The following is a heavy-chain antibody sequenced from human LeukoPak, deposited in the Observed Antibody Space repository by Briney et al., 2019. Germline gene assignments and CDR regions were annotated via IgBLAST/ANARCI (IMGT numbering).Heavy chain of an antibody. CDR3: ARDQTGIVVVPAAL. CDR2: IYTSGST. CDR1: GGSISSYY. D-gene: IGHD2-2*01. Sequence: PETLSLTCTVSGGSISSYYWSWIRQPAGKGLEWIGRIYTSGSTNYNPSLKSRVTMSVDTSKNQFSLKLSSVTAADTAVYYCARDQTGIVVVPAALWGQGTLVTVSS. J-gene: IGHJ4*02. V-gene: IGHV4-4*07.